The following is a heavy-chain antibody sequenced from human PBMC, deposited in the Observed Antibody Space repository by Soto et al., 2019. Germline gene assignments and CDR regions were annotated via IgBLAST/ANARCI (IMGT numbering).Heavy chain of an antibody. D-gene: IGHD1-26*01. CDR1: GGSISSGDYY. V-gene: IGHV4-30-4*01. Sequence: SETLSLTFSVSGGSISSGDYYWSWIRQPPGKGLEWIGYIYYSGSTYYNPSLKSRVTISVDTSKNQFSLKLSSVTAADTAVYYCAVGMVYYYYGMDVWGQGTTVTVSS. CDR3: AVGMVYYYYGMDV. CDR2: IYYSGST. J-gene: IGHJ6*02.